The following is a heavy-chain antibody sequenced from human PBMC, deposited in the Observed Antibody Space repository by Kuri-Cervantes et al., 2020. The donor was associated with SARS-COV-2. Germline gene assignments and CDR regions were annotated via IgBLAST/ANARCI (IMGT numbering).Heavy chain of an antibody. CDR2: VFHTGSP. J-gene: IGHJ4*02. V-gene: IGHV4-59*01. CDR1: GGSISSFY. Sequence: SETLSLTCTVSGGSISSFYWSWIRQPPGKGLEWIGYVFHTGSPNYNPSLKSRVTISVDSSKNQFSLNLSSVTAADTAVYYCARHEGSGSFNFDYWGQGTLVTVSS. CDR3: ARHEGSGSFNFDY. D-gene: IGHD1-26*01.